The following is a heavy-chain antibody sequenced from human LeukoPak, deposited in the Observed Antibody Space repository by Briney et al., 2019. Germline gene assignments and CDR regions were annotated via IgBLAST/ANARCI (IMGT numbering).Heavy chain of an antibody. D-gene: IGHD1-26*01. J-gene: IGHJ6*02. V-gene: IGHV1-46*01. CDR2: INPSGGST. CDR1: GYTFTSYY. CDR3: ASQDELLAGYYYYGMDV. Sequence: ASVNASCKASGYTFTSYYMHWVRQAPGQGLEWMGIINPSGGSTSYAQKFQGRVTMTRDTSTSTVYMELSSLKSEDTAVYYCASQDELLAGYYYYGMDVWGQGTTVTVSS.